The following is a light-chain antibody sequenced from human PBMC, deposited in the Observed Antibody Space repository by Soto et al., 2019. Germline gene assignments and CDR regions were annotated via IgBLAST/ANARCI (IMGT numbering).Light chain of an antibody. CDR3: CSYAGSYTLVV. CDR2: DVT. J-gene: IGLJ2*01. CDR1: SSDVGGYHY. V-gene: IGLV2-11*01. Sequence: QSALTQPRSVSGSPGQSVTISCAGTSSDVGGYHYVSWYQQHPGKAPKLMIYDVTKRPSGVADRFSGSKSGNTASLTISGLQAEDEADYYCCSYAGSYTLVVFGGGTKVTVL.